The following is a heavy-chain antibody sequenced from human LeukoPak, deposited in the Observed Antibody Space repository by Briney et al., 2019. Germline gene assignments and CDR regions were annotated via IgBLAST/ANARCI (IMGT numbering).Heavy chain of an antibody. CDR2: IYYSGST. D-gene: IGHD3-10*01. CDR1: GGSIRSSSYY. Sequence: PSETLSLTCTVSGGSIRSSSYYWGWIRQPPGKGLEWIGSIYYSGSTYYNPSLKSRVTISVDTSKNQFSLKLSSVTAADTAVYYCASPMVRGVIFDAFDIWGQGTMVTVSS. CDR3: ASPMVRGVIFDAFDI. J-gene: IGHJ3*02. V-gene: IGHV4-39*01.